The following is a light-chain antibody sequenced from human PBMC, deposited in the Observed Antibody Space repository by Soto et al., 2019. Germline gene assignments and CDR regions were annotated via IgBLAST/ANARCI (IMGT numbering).Light chain of an antibody. Sequence: DIQMTQSPSSVSASVGDRVTITCQASQSISSSLAWYQQKPGTVPKLLIYAASSLQSGVPSRFSGSGAGTEFTLSITSLQPEDFGTYYCQQGDSFPITFGQGTRLEIK. V-gene: IGKV1-12*01. CDR1: QSISSS. CDR3: QQGDSFPIT. CDR2: AAS. J-gene: IGKJ5*01.